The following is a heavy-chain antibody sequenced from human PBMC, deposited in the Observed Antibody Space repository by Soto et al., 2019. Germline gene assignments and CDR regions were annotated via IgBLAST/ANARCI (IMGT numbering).Heavy chain of an antibody. CDR3: ATVVGLGRYYFDA. J-gene: IGHJ5*02. CDR1: VHKVTELS. V-gene: IGHV1-24*01. D-gene: IGHD2-15*01. Sequence: XSVKVSCKVSVHKVTELSIYWMRQSPGTGLECMGGFDPKDGLPVYAQNFEGRVTMTEDASTDTAYLEVENLRSEDTAVYFCATVVGLGRYYFDAWGQGSLVTVSS. CDR2: FDPKDGLP.